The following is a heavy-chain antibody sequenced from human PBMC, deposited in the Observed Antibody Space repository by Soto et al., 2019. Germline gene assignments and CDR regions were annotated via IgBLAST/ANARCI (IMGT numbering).Heavy chain of an antibody. V-gene: IGHV4-31*03. CDR1: GGSISSDDYY. J-gene: IGHJ3*02. CDR2: IYSSGST. CDR3: VRDYDYDTSRNDAFDI. D-gene: IGHD3-22*01. Sequence: QVQLQESGPGLVKPSQTLSLTCTVSGGSISSDDYYWSWIRHHPGKGLEWIGYIYSSGSTYYNPSLRSRVTISADTSKNQFSLRLSSVTAADTAVYYCVRDYDYDTSRNDAFDIWGQGTMVTVSS.